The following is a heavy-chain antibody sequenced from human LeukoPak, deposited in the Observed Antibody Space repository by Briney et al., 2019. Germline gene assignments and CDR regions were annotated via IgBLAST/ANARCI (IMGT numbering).Heavy chain of an antibody. CDR1: GFSFSTYS. Sequence: GGSLRLSCTASGFSFSTYSMNWVRQAPGKGLEWVSSISSSTSDIYYGDSVKGRLTISRDNAKNSLYLQMNSLRAEDTAIYYCARGKWADILDYWGQGTLVTVSS. V-gene: IGHV3-21*01. CDR3: ARGKWADILDY. D-gene: IGHD3-9*01. J-gene: IGHJ4*02. CDR2: ISSSTSDI.